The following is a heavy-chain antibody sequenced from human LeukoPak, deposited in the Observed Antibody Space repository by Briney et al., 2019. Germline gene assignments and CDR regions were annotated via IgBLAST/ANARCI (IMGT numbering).Heavy chain of an antibody. V-gene: IGHV3-7*01. Sequence: GGSLRLSCAASGFTFSSYWMSWVRQAPGKGLEWVANIKQDGSEKYYVDSVKGRFTISRDNSKNTLYLQMNSLRAEDTAVYYCSYGDYGGYFDYWGQGTLVTVSS. CDR2: IKQDGSEK. CDR3: SYGDYGGYFDY. D-gene: IGHD4-17*01. CDR1: GFTFSSYW. J-gene: IGHJ4*02.